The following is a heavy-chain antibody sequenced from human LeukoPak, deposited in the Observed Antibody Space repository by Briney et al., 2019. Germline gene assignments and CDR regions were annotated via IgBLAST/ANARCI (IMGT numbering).Heavy chain of an antibody. CDR3: ATGPSNCGGDCYFDY. V-gene: IGHV5-51*01. J-gene: IGHJ4*02. CDR1: GYSFTSYW. CDR2: IYPGDSDT. D-gene: IGHD2-21*02. Sequence: GESLKISCKGSGYSFTSYWIGWVRQMPGKGLEWMGIIYPGDSDTRYSPSFQGQVTISADKSISTAYPQWSSLKASDTAMYYCATGPSNCGGDCYFDYWGQGTLVTVSS.